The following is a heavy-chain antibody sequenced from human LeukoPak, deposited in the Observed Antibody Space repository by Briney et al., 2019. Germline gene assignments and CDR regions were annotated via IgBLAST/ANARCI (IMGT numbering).Heavy chain of an antibody. CDR1: GYTFTSYD. Sequence: ASVKVSCKASGYTFTSYDINWVRQATGQGLEWMGWMNPNSGNTGYAQKFQGRVTMTRNTSISTAYMELSSLRPEDTAVYYCATGRPPDNYFDYWGQGTLVTVSS. V-gene: IGHV1-8*01. D-gene: IGHD1-14*01. CDR2: MNPNSGNT. CDR3: ATGRPPDNYFDY. J-gene: IGHJ4*02.